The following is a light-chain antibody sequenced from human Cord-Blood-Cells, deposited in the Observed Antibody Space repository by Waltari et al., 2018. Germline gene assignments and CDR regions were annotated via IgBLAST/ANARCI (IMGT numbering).Light chain of an antibody. CDR3: QQSYSTPYT. Sequence: DIQMTQSPSSLSASLGDRVTITCRASQSISSHLNWYQQKPGKAPKLLIYAASSLQSGVPSRFSGSGFGTDFTLTISSLQPEDFATYYCQQSYSTPYTFGQGTKLEIK. CDR1: QSISSH. V-gene: IGKV1-39*01. CDR2: AAS. J-gene: IGKJ2*01.